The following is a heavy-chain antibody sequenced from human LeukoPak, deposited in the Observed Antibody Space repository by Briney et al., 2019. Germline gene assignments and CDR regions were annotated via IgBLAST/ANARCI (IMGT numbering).Heavy chain of an antibody. J-gene: IGHJ4*02. CDR3: ARVRSVGSCLDY. CDR1: GFTFSSYA. Sequence: GSLRLSCAASGFTFSSYARSWIRQPQGKGLEWIGEINHSGSTNYNPSLKSRVTISVDTSKNQFSLKLSSVTAADTAVYYCARVRSVGSCLDYWGQRTLVTVSS. CDR2: INHSGST. D-gene: IGHD2-15*01. V-gene: IGHV4-34*01.